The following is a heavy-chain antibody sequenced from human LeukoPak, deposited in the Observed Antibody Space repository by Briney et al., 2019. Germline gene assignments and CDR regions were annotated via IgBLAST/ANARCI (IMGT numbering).Heavy chain of an antibody. CDR3: VRGRDAFDI. CDR2: IKSDGSST. Sequence: PGGSLRLSCAASGFTFSSYWMHWVRQAPGKGLVWVSLIKSDGSSTIYADSVKGRFTISRDNAKNTLYLQMNSLRAEDSAVYYCVRGRDAFDIWGQGTMVTVSS. J-gene: IGHJ3*02. CDR1: GFTFSSYW. V-gene: IGHV3-74*01.